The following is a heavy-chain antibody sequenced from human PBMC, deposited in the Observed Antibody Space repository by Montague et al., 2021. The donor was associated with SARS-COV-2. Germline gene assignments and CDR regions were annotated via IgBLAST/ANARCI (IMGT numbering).Heavy chain of an antibody. CDR2: NNYTGST. V-gene: IGHV4-31*03. CDR3: ARNRGWGSRDAGYIVL. CDR1: GGSISGDNYY. Sequence: TLSLTCTVSGGSISGDNYYWIWIRQHPGKGLEWIADNNYTGSTYYNPSLQSRLRTSLDTFKNQFSLTLTSVTATATAIYYCARNRGWGSRDAGYIVLWGRGNLVTVSS. J-gene: IGHJ2*01. D-gene: IGHD7-27*01.